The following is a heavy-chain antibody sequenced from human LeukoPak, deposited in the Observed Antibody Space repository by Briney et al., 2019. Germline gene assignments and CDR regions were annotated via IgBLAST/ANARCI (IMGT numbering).Heavy chain of an antibody. CDR1: GFTFSSYA. J-gene: IGHJ4*02. Sequence: PGGSLRLSCAASGFTFSSYAMSWVRQAPGKGLEWVSAISGSGGSTYYADSVKGRFTISRDNSKNTLYLQMNSLRAEDTAVYHCAKIWFGESDFDYWGQGTLVTVSS. CDR2: ISGSGGST. V-gene: IGHV3-23*01. D-gene: IGHD3-10*01. CDR3: AKIWFGESDFDY.